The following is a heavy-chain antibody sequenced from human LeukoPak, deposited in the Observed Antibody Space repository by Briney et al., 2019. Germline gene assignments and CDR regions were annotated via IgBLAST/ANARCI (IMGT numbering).Heavy chain of an antibody. CDR3: ARTKHGSRRGSGSLDWFDP. CDR1: GFTFSSYG. J-gene: IGHJ5*02. CDR2: IRYDGSNK. Sequence: PGGSLRLSCAACGFTFSSYGMHWVRAARGKGLEWVAFIRYDGSNKYYADSVKGRFTISRDNSKNTLYLQMNSLRSEDTAVYYCARTKHGSRRGSGSLDWFDPWGQGTLVTVSS. V-gene: IGHV3-30*02. D-gene: IGHD3-10*01.